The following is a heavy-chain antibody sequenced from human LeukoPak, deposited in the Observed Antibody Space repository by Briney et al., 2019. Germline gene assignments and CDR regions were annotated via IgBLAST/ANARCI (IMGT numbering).Heavy chain of an antibody. D-gene: IGHD6-13*01. CDR1: GGSISSGSYY. CDR3: ARASQQLVSDY. Sequence: SETLSLTCTVSGGSISSGSYYWSWIRQPAGKGLEWIGRIYTSGSTNYNPSLKSRVTISVDTSKDQFSLKLSSVTAADTAVYYCARASQQLVSDYWGQGTLVTVSS. V-gene: IGHV4-61*02. J-gene: IGHJ4*02. CDR2: IYTSGST.